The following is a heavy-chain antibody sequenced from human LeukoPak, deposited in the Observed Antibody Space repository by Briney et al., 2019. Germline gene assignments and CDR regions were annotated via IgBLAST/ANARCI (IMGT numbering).Heavy chain of an antibody. CDR2: ISSSSSYI. Sequence: PGGSLTLSCAASGFTFSSYSMNWVRQAPGKGLEWVSSISSSSSYIYYADSVKGRFTISRDNAKNSLYLQMNSLRAEDTAVYYCARDLYQYYYDSSGFDYWGQGTLVTVSS. J-gene: IGHJ4*02. D-gene: IGHD3-22*01. CDR1: GFTFSSYS. CDR3: ARDLYQYYYDSSGFDY. V-gene: IGHV3-21*01.